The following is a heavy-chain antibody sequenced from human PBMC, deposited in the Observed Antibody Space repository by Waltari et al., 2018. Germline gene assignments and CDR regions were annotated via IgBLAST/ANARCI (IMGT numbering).Heavy chain of an antibody. J-gene: IGHJ5*02. V-gene: IGHV3-74*01. Sequence: EVHLVESGGGLVQPGGSLRLSCACSGFTFRAYWMHWVRQAAGKGLGWVSRINNDGRSTSYADSMKGRFTVSRDNAKNTLYLQMNSLTVDDTAVYYCAKDQWFGAWGQGTLVTVSS. CDR1: GFTFRAYW. CDR3: AKDQWFGA. CDR2: INNDGRST.